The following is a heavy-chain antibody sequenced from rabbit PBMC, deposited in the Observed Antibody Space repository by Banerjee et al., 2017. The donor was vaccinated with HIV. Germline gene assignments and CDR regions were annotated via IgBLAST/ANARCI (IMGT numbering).Heavy chain of an antibody. Sequence: QEQLEESGGDLVKPEGSLTLTCTASGFSFSNGYVMCWVRQAPGKGLEWIACIYTGSSGNTVYATWAKGRFTISRASSTTVALQMTSLTAADTATYFCARDLAGVIGWNFNFRGPGTLVTVS. J-gene: IGHJ4*01. D-gene: IGHD4-1*01. CDR3: ARDLAGVIGWNFNF. V-gene: IGHV1S45*01. CDR1: GFSFSNGYV. CDR2: IYTGSSGNT.